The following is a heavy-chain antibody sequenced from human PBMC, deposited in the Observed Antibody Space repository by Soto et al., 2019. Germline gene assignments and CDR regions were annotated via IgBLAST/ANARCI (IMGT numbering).Heavy chain of an antibody. V-gene: IGHV3-74*01. CDR1: GFTFSSYW. CDR3: AVAVAGPTAIGY. D-gene: IGHD6-19*01. Sequence: EVQLVESGGGLVQPGGSLRLSCAASGFTFSSYWMHWVRQAPGKGLVWVSRINSDGSSTSYADSVKGRFTISRDNAKNTLYLQINSLRAEDTAVYYCAVAVAGPTAIGYWGQGTLVTGSS. CDR2: INSDGSST. J-gene: IGHJ4*02.